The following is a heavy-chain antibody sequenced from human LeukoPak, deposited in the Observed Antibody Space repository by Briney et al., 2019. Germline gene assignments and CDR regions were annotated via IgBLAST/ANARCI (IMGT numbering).Heavy chain of an antibody. D-gene: IGHD3-3*01. CDR2: INHSGST. V-gene: IGHV4-34*01. CDR1: GGSFSGYY. CDR3: AQGYDLWSGYYYGMDV. Sequence: PSETLSLTCAVYGGSFSGYYWSWIRQPPGKGLEWIGEINHSGSTNYNPSLKSRVTISVDTSKNQFSLKLSPVTAADTAVYYCAQGYDLWSGYYYGMDVWGQGTTVTVSS. J-gene: IGHJ6*02.